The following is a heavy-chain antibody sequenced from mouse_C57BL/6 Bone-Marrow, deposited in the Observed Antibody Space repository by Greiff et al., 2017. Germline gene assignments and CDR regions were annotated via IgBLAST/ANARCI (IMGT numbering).Heavy chain of an antibody. D-gene: IGHD1-1*01. V-gene: IGHV5-4*01. CDR1: GFTFSSYA. CDR2: LSDGGSYT. CDR3: ARLRLDK. J-gene: IGHJ2*01. Sequence: EVQGVESGGGLVKPGGSLKLSCAASGFTFSSYAMSWVRQTPEKRLEWVATLSDGGSYTYYPDNVKGRFTISRDNAKNNLYLQMSHLKAEDTAMYYCARLRLDKWGQGKTRT.